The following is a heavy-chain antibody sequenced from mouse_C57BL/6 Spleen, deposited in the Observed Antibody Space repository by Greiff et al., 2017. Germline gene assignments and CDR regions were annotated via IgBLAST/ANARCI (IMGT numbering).Heavy chain of an antibody. CDR1: GYAFSSSW. V-gene: IGHV1-82*01. D-gene: IGHD2-1*01. Sequence: VKLQESGPELVKPGASVKISCKASGYAFSSSWMNWVKQRPGKGLEWIGRIYPGDGDTNYNGKFKGKATLTADKSSSTAYMQLSSLTSEDSAVYFCARLDGNYLYFDYWGQGTTLTVSS. J-gene: IGHJ2*01. CDR2: IYPGDGDT. CDR3: ARLDGNYLYFDY.